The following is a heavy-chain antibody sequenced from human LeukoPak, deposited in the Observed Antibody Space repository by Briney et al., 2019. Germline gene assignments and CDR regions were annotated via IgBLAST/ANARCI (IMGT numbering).Heavy chain of an antibody. V-gene: IGHV3-53*01. J-gene: IGHJ3*02. CDR3: ASPSSGQSFDI. D-gene: IGHD6-19*01. CDR2: IYTGGNT. Sequence: GGSLRLSCAASGFIFSSNYMNWVRQAPGKGLEWVSVIYTGGNTYYADSVKGRFTISRDNSKNTLYLQMHSLRAEDTAVYYCASPSSGQSFDIWGQGTMVTVSS. CDR1: GFIFSSNY.